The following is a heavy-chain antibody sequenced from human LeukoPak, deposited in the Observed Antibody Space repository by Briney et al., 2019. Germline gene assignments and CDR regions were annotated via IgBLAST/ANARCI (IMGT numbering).Heavy chain of an antibody. CDR3: ARDAGTDGTYFDY. V-gene: IGHV3-30*04. CDR2: ISYDGSNK. J-gene: IGHJ4*02. CDR1: GFIFGAYA. D-gene: IGHD1-1*01. Sequence: GRSLRLTCAASGFIFGAYAPHWVRQAPGKGLEWVAVISYDGSNKYYVDSVKGRITISRDKSKNTVYLQMNSLRVEDTAVYYSARDAGTDGTYFDYWGQGTLVTVSS.